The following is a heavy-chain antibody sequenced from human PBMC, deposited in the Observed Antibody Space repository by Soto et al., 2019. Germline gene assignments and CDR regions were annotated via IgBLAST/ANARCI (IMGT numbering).Heavy chain of an antibody. CDR1: GGSVSSDNYY. J-gene: IGHJ5*02. CDR3: ARFLVGASRGGWFDP. Sequence: QVQLQESGPRLVKPSETLSLTCTVSGGSVSSDNYYWSWIRQPPGKGLEWIGYIYYSGSTNSNPSLKSRVTMSVDTSKNQFSLKLTSVTAGDTAVYYCARFLVGASRGGWFDPWGQGTLVTVSS. D-gene: IGHD1-26*01. V-gene: IGHV4-61*01. CDR2: IYYSGST.